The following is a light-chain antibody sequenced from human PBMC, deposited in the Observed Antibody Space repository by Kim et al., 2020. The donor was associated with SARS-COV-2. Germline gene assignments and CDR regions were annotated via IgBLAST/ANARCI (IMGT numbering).Light chain of an antibody. CDR2: KDN. V-gene: IGLV3-25*03. CDR1: ALPKQY. CDR3: QSADSSGLFVI. Sequence: SYELTQPPSVSVSPGQTARITCSGDALPKQYAYWYQQRPGQAPLLLIYKDNERPSGIPERFSGSSSGTTVTLTISGVQAEDEADYYCQSADSSGLFVIFGGGTQLTVL. J-gene: IGLJ2*01.